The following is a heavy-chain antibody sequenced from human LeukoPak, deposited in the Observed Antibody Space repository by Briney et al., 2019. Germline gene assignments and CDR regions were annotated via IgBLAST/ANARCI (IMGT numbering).Heavy chain of an antibody. J-gene: IGHJ4*02. V-gene: IGHV4-38-2*01. CDR3: ARVRCSGGSCYATGAYYFDY. CDR1: GYSISSGYY. D-gene: IGHD2-15*01. Sequence: SETLSLTCAVSGYSISSGYYWGWIRQPPGKGLEWIGSILHRGRTYYNPSLKSRVTISVDTSKNQFSLELSSVTAADTAVYYCARVRCSGGSCYATGAYYFDYWGQGTLVTVSS. CDR2: ILHRGRT.